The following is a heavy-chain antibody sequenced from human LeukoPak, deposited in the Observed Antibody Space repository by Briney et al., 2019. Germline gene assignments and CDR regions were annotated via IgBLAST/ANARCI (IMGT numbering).Heavy chain of an antibody. Sequence: GGSLRLSCAASGFTFSSYAMSWVRQAPGKGLEGVSAISGSGGSTYYADSVKGRFTISRDNSKNTLYLQMNSLRAEDTAVYYCAKDPFRVAVAGHYFDYWGQGTLVTVSS. CDR1: GFTFSSYA. CDR2: ISGSGGST. J-gene: IGHJ4*02. V-gene: IGHV3-23*01. D-gene: IGHD6-19*01. CDR3: AKDPFRVAVAGHYFDY.